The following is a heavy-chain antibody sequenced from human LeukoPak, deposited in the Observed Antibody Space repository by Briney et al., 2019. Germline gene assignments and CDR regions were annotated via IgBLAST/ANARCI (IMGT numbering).Heavy chain of an antibody. CDR2: IKSDGSIT. CDR1: GFTFSDYW. Sequence: PGGSLRLSCAASGFTFSDYWMHWVRQTPGKGLMWVSRIKSDGSITTYADSVKGRFTISRDNSKNTLDLQMDSLRAEDTAVYYCAKDVFRAYGDWTLYYFDYWGQGTLVTVSS. D-gene: IGHD4-17*01. CDR3: AKDVFRAYGDWTLYYFDY. V-gene: IGHV3-74*01. J-gene: IGHJ4*02.